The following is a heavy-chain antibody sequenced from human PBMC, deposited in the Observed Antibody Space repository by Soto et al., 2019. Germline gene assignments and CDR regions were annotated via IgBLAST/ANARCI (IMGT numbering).Heavy chain of an antibody. CDR3: ARDLGPGSYYIYYYYGIDV. D-gene: IGHD3-10*01. CDR1: GGSVSSNTAA. Sequence: SHTLSLTCAISGGSVSSNTAASNWIRQSPSRGLEWLGRTYYRSKWYNDYAVSVKSRITINPDTSKNQFSLQLNSVSPEDTAVYYCARDLGPGSYYIYYYYGIDVWGQGTTVTVSS. V-gene: IGHV6-1*01. CDR2: TYYRSKWYN. J-gene: IGHJ6*02.